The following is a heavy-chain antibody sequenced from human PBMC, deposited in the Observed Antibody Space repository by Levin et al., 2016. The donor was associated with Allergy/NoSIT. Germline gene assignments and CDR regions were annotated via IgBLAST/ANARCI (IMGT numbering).Heavy chain of an antibody. CDR2: ISSSSSYI. CDR1: GFTFSSYG. V-gene: IGHV3-21*01. CDR3: ARGGAIFGVDFYYYYYMDV. D-gene: IGHD3-3*01. Sequence: GGSLRLSCAASGFTFSSYGMNWVRQAPGKGLEWVSSISSSSSYIYYADSVKGRFTISRDNAKNSLYLQMNSLRAEDTAVYYCARGGAIFGVDFYYYYYMDVWGKGTTVTVSS. J-gene: IGHJ6*03.